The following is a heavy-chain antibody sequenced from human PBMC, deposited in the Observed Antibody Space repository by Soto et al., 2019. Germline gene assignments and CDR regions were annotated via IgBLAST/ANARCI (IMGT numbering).Heavy chain of an antibody. V-gene: IGHV3-13*01. D-gene: IGHD7-27*01. CDR2: IGTAGDT. CDR1: GFTFSSYD. CDR3: ARSTTNWVFDF. Sequence: EVQLVESGGGLVQPGGSLRLSCAASGFTFSSYDMHWVRQATGKGLEWVSAIGTAGDTYYPGSVKGRFTISRENAKNSLYLQMNSLRAGDTAVYYCARSTTNWVFDFWGQGTLVTVSS. J-gene: IGHJ4*02.